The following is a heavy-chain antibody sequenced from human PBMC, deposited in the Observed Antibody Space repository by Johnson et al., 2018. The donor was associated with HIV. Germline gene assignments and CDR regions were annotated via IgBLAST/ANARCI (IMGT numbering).Heavy chain of an antibody. CDR1: EFTVSGGY. V-gene: IGHV3-53*01. CDR2: IYSGGST. Sequence: VQLVESGGGLIQPGGSLRLSCAASEFTVSGGYMNWVRQAPGKGLEWVSVIYSGGSTCYADSVKGRFTISRDNAKNTLYLQMNSLRAEDTAVYYCARQLKYYYDSSGYYYLSSAAFDIWGQGTMVTVSS. CDR3: ARQLKYYYDSSGYYYLSSAAFDI. J-gene: IGHJ3*02. D-gene: IGHD3-22*01.